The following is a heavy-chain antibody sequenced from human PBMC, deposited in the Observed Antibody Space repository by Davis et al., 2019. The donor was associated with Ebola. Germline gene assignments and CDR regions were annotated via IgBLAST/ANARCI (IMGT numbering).Heavy chain of an antibody. CDR1: GFTFSSYG. CDR3: AKAVGRAAYYSTYMDV. D-gene: IGHD1-26*01. J-gene: IGHJ6*03. V-gene: IGHV3-23*01. Sequence: PGGSLRLSCAASGFTFSSYGMSWVRRAPGKGLEWVSVISGDGDDTYYTDSVKGRFTISRDNFKNTLNLQMNSLGVEDTAVYYCAKAVGRAAYYSTYMDVWGKGTMVTVSS. CDR2: ISGDGDDT.